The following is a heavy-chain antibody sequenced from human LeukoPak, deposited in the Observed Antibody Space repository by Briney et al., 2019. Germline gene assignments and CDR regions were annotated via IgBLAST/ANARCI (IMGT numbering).Heavy chain of an antibody. CDR3: PRDHYGDYVDAFDI. J-gene: IGHJ3*02. V-gene: IGHV3-74*01. CDR2: INSDGSST. D-gene: IGHD4-17*01. Sequence: PGGSLRLSCAASGFTFSSYWMHWVRQAPGKGLVWVSRINSDGSSTSYADSVKGRFTISRDNAKNTLYLQMNSLRAEDTAVYYCPRDHYGDYVDAFDIWGQGTMVTVSS. CDR1: GFTFSSYW.